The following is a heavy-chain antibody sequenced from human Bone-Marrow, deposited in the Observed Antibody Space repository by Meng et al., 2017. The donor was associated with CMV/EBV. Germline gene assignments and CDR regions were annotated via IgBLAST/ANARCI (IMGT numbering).Heavy chain of an antibody. CDR2: LNQDGSQK. CDR3: ARVREWELPGIGYYYYGMDV. J-gene: IGHJ6*02. D-gene: IGHD1-26*01. Sequence: GESLKISCAASGFTFNTYWMTWVRQAPGKGLEWVATLNQDGSQKYYVDSVKGRFTVSKDNAKNSVYLLMSSLRAEDTAVYYCARVREWELPGIGYYYYGMDVWGQGTTVTVSS. CDR1: GFTFNTYW. V-gene: IGHV3-7*03.